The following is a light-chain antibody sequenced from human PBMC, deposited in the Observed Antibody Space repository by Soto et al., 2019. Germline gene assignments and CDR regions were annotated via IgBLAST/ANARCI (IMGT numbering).Light chain of an antibody. V-gene: IGKV1-33*01. J-gene: IGKJ4*01. CDR1: QAIITY. CDR3: QQYDNRPLT. Sequence: DIQLTQSPSSLSASVGDRVTITCQASQAIITYLNWFQQRPGKAPKLLIYDASHLETGVPSRFSGSGSGTAFTFTISSLQPEDVGTYYCQQYDNRPLTFGGGTKVEV. CDR2: DAS.